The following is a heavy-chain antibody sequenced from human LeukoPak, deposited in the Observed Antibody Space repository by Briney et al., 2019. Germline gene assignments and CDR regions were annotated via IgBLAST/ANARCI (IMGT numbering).Heavy chain of an antibody. CDR3: AIDGGYSGYDKGFY. V-gene: IGHV1-69*05. CDR2: IIPIFGTA. Sequence: SVKVSCKASGGTFSSYAISWVRQAPGQGLEWMGRIIPIFGTANYAQKFQGRVTITTDESTSTAYMELSSLRSEDTAVYYCAIDGGYSGYDKGFYWGQGTLVTASS. CDR1: GGTFSSYA. D-gene: IGHD5-12*01. J-gene: IGHJ4*02.